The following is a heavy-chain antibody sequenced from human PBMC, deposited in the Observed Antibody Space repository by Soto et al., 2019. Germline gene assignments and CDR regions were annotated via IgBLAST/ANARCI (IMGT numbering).Heavy chain of an antibody. J-gene: IGHJ4*02. CDR1: GFTFSTYA. CDR3: TREIWGGPLDY. V-gene: IGHV3-23*01. CDR2: LSRSGTT. Sequence: EMHLLASGGGLVQPGGSLRLSCAASGFTFSTYAMSWVRQAPGKGLEWVSTLSRSGTTYYADSVKGRFTISRDNSKNTLYLQMSSLRAEDTAIYYCTREIWGGPLDYWGQGTLVTVSS. D-gene: IGHD3-16*01.